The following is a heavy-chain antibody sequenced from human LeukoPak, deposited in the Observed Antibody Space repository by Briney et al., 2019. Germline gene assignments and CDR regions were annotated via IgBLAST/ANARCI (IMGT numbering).Heavy chain of an antibody. D-gene: IGHD1-26*01. V-gene: IGHV3-7*03. J-gene: IGHJ4*02. CDR2: VNEDGSGR. CDR1: GFTFSGYW. CDR3: ARYSGSYHSFHY. Sequence: GGSLRLSCAASGFTFSGYWMSWVRQAPGKGREWVANVNEDGSGRYYVDSVKGRFTVSRDNAENSLYLQMNSLRPEDTAVYYCARYSGSYHSFHYWGQGTLVTVSS.